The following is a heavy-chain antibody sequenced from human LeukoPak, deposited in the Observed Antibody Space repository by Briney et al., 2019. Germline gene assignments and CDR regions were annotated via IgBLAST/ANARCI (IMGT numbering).Heavy chain of an antibody. CDR2: IFIISSTA. CDR1: AATFTIYA. V-gene: IGHV1-69*05. CDR3: AIAGYQILSNDAFDI. D-gene: IGHD2-2*01. Sequence: SVNLSCKASAATFTIYAISMVRQPPGPGLEWMGGIFIISSTANYSQKFQGRVTITTAESTSTAYMELSSLRTEDTAVYYSAIAGYQILSNDAFDIWGQGTMVTVSS. J-gene: IGHJ3*02.